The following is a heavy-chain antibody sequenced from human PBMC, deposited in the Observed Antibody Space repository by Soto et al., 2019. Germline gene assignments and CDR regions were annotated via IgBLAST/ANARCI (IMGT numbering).Heavy chain of an antibody. D-gene: IGHD2-21*02. J-gene: IGHJ4*02. V-gene: IGHV3-74*01. CDR2: IDNDGSDT. Sequence: EVQLVESGGGLVQPGGSLRLSCAASGFTFSSHWMHWVRQPPGKGLVWVSRIDNDGSDTRYADSVKGRFTISRDNAKNTVYLQMNSLRAEDTAVYYCARRCLNSDCRSIDFWGPGTLVIVSS. CDR1: GFTFSSHW. CDR3: ARRCLNSDCRSIDF.